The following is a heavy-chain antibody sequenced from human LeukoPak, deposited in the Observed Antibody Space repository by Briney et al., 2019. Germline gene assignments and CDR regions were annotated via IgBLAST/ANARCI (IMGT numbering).Heavy chain of an antibody. CDR1: GFTFSSYV. CDR2: IWYDGSNK. CDR3: ARDLFDSSSTNWFDP. V-gene: IGHV3-33*01. D-gene: IGHD6-13*01. J-gene: IGHJ5*02. Sequence: GGSLRLSCAASGFTFSSYVMHWVRQAPGKGLEWLALIWYDGSNKYYADSVKGRFTISRDNSKNTLYLQMNSLRAEDTAVYYCARDLFDSSSTNWFDPWGQGSLVTVSS.